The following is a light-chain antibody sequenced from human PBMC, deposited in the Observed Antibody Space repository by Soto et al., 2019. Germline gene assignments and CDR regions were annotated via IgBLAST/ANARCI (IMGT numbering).Light chain of an antibody. J-gene: IGKJ5*01. CDR3: QQYGSSPRVT. Sequence: EIVLTQSPGTLSLSPGERATLSCRASQTVRNNYLAWYQQKPGQAPRLLIYGASSRATGIPDRFSGSGSGTDFTLTISRLEPEDFAVYYCQQYGSSPRVTFGQGTRLEI. V-gene: IGKV3-20*01. CDR1: QTVRNNY. CDR2: GAS.